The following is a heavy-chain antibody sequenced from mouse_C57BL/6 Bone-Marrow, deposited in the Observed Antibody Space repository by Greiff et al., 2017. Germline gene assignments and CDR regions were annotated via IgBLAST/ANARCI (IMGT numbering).Heavy chain of an antibody. V-gene: IGHV1-64*01. D-gene: IGHD2-4*01. J-gene: IGHJ2*01. CDR3: ASRYYDYDFDY. CDR1: GYTFTSYW. CDR2: IHPNSGST. Sequence: QVHVKQPGAELVKPGASVKLSCKASGYTFTSYWMHWVKQRPGQGLEWIGMIHPNSGSTNYNEKFKSKATLTVDKSSSTAYMQLSSLTSEDSAVYYCASRYYDYDFDYWGQGATLTVSS.